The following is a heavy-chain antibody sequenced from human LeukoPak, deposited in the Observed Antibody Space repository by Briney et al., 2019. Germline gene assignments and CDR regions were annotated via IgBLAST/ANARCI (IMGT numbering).Heavy chain of an antibody. Sequence: SVKVSCKASGGTFSSYAISWVRQAPGQGLEWMGRIIPIFGTANYAQKFQGRVTITTDESTSTAYMELSSLRSEDTAVYYCARNRLLWFGELLWGGPIDYWGQGTLVTVSS. V-gene: IGHV1-69*05. CDR3: ARNRLLWFGELLWGGPIDY. D-gene: IGHD3-10*01. J-gene: IGHJ4*02. CDR2: IIPIFGTA. CDR1: GGTFSSYA.